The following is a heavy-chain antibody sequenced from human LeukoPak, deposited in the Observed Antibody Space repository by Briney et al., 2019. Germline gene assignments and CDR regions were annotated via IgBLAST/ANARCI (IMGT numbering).Heavy chain of an antibody. CDR2: IYYTGNA. D-gene: IGHD2-15*01. Sequence: SETLSLTCTVTGGSISGYHWNWIRQSPGKGLEWIANIYYTGNADYNPSLKSRVTISVDTSKNEISLILSSVTAADTAVYYCARKTYCSGSRCCGENWFDPWGQGTLVTVSS. J-gene: IGHJ5*02. CDR1: GGSISGYH. V-gene: IGHV4-59*08. CDR3: ARKTYCSGSRCCGENWFDP.